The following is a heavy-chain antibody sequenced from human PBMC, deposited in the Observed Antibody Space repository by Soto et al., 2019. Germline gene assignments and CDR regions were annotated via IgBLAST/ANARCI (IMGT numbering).Heavy chain of an antibody. D-gene: IGHD1-26*01. V-gene: IGHV3-33*01. CDR1: VFTFSSYR. CDR2: IWCDGSNK. CDR3: ARGEHKIVGATVFDY. Sequence: GGSLRLSCAASVFTFSSYRMHWVRPAPGKGLGWVAGIWCDGSNKYYAEAVKGRFTISRDNSKNTLYLQMNSLRAEDTAVYYCARGEHKIVGATVFDYWGQGTLVTVSS. J-gene: IGHJ4*02.